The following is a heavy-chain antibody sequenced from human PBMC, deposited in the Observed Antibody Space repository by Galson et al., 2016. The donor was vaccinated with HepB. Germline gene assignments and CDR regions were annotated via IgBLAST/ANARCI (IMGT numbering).Heavy chain of an antibody. V-gene: IGHV3-15*01. J-gene: IGHJ4*02. D-gene: IGHD3-9*01. CDR2: IKSDIDGGSA. CDR3: STDDWVTF. Sequence: SLRLSCAASGFTFINYWMSWVRQAPGKGLEWIGRIKSDIDGGSADYAAPVKGRFTISRDDSRNTVYLQMKSLKTEDTAVYYCSTDDWVTFWGQGTLVTVSS. CDR1: GFTFINYW.